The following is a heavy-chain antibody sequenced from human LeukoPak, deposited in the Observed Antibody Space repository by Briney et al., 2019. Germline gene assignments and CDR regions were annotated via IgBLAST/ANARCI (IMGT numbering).Heavy chain of an antibody. CDR2: IYSGGST. CDR3: ARRRMVAALMNWYFDL. CDR1: GFTVSSNY. V-gene: IGHV3-66*02. J-gene: IGHJ2*01. Sequence: PGRSLRLSCAASGFTVSSNYMSWVRQAPGKGLDWVSIIYSGGSTFYADSVKGRFTISRDNSKNTLYLQMNSLRAEDTAVYYCARRRMVAALMNWYFDLWGRGTRVTVSS. D-gene: IGHD2-15*01.